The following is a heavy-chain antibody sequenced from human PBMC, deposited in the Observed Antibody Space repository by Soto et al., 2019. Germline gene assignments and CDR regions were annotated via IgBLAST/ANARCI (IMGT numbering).Heavy chain of an antibody. J-gene: IGHJ6*03. CDR3: ARQDGYYYYMDV. CDR2: VFYTGST. V-gene: IGHV4-59*08. CDR1: GGSVSSHY. Sequence: QVELQESGPGLVKPSETLSLTCKVSGGSVSSHYWSWIRQPPGEGMEWIGYVFYTGSTNYNPSLRSRVLISVDTSKNQFSLKLRSVTAADTAVYYCARQDGYYYYMDVWGKGTTFTVSS.